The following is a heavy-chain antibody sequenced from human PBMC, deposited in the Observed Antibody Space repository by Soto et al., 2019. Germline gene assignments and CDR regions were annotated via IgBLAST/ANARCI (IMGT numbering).Heavy chain of an antibody. V-gene: IGHV4-39*01. J-gene: IGHJ5*02. CDR1: GGSISSSDFY. Sequence: SEXLSLTCTVSGGSISSSDFYWGWLRQTPGKGLEFIGSMYYSGTTYYNPSLKSRVTISVDTSKSQFTLKLISVTAADTAVYYCAVVDSTGNWFDPWGEGALVTVSS. CDR2: MYYSGTT. D-gene: IGHD6-25*01. CDR3: AVVDSTGNWFDP.